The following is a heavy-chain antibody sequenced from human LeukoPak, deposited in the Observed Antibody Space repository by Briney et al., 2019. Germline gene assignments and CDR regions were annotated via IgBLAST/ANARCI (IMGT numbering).Heavy chain of an antibody. Sequence: GGSLRLSCAASGFTFSSYGMHWVRQAPGKGLEWVAFIRYDGSNKYYADSVKGGFTISRDNSKNTLYLQMNSLRAEDTAVYYCAGNYDVTAVVVPAATGYWGQGTLVTVSS. V-gene: IGHV3-30*02. CDR1: GFTFSSYG. J-gene: IGHJ4*02. CDR3: AGNYDVTAVVVPAATGY. CDR2: IRYDGSNK. D-gene: IGHD2-2*01.